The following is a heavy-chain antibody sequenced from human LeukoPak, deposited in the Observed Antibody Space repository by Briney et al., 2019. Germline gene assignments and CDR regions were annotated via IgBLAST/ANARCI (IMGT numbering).Heavy chain of an antibody. D-gene: IGHD3/OR15-3a*01. CDR2: IFSSGIT. J-gene: IGHJ5*02. CDR3: ARGHYDLNL. V-gene: IGHV4-59*08. Sequence: PSETLSLTCTVSGGSISNYYWTWIRQPPGKGLEWIGYIFSSGITNYNPPFKSRVTISVDTSNNQFSLKLTSVTAADTAVYYCARGHYDLNLWGQGTLVTVSS. CDR1: GGSISNYY.